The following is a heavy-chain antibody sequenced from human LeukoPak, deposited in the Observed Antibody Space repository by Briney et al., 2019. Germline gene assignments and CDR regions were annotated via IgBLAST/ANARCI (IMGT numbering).Heavy chain of an antibody. J-gene: IGHJ3*02. CDR3: TVYSGYDFGDAFDI. CDR2: ISWNSGSI. CDR1: GFTFDDYA. D-gene: IGHD5-12*01. Sequence: PGGSLRLSCAASGFTFDDYAMHWVRQAPGKGLEWVSGISWNSGSIGYADSVKGRFTISRDNAKNSLYLQMNSLRAEDTALYYCTVYSGYDFGDAFDIWGQGTMVTVSS. V-gene: IGHV3-9*01.